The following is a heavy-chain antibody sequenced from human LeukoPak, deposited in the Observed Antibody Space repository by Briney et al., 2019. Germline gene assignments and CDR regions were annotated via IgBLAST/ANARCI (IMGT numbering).Heavy chain of an antibody. J-gene: IGHJ4*02. V-gene: IGHV5-10-1*01. D-gene: IGHD4-17*01. Sequence: GESLKISCKGSGYSFTSYWISWVRQMPGKGLEWMGRVDPSDSYTNYSPSFQGHVTISADKSISTAYLQWSSLKASDTAMYYCATSAYGDGVYWGQGTLVTVSS. CDR2: VDPSDSYT. CDR3: ATSAYGDGVY. CDR1: GYSFTSYW.